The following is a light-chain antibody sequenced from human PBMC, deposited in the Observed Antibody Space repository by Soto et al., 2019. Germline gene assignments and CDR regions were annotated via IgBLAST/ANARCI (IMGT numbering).Light chain of an antibody. Sequence: EIVLTQSPGTLSLSPGERATLSCRASQTGSSIYLAWYQQKPGQAPRLLIYGASNRATGIPDRFSGSGSGTDFTLTISRLEPEDFAVYYCQQYGSSGTFGQGTKVDIK. V-gene: IGKV3-20*01. J-gene: IGKJ1*01. CDR1: QTGSSIY. CDR2: GAS. CDR3: QQYGSSGT.